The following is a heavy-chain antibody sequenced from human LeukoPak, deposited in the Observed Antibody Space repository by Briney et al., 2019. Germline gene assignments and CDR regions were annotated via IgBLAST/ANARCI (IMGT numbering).Heavy chain of an antibody. CDR2: IYYSGST. J-gene: IGHJ4*02. CDR1: GGSISSGDYY. CDR3: ARGSCSGWQIDY. V-gene: IGHV4-30-4*01. Sequence: SETLSLTCTVSGGSISSGDYYWSWIRQPPGKGLEWIGYIYYSGSTYYNPSLKSRVTISVDTSKNQFSLKLSSVTAADTAVYYCARGSCSGWQIDYWGQGTLVTVSS. D-gene: IGHD6-19*01.